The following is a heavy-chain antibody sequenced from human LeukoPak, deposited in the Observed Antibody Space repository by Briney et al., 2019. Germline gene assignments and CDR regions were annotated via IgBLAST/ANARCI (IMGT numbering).Heavy chain of an antibody. CDR2: IIPILGIA. D-gene: IGHD5-24*01. V-gene: IGHV1-69*04. CDR3: ARIEGERWLRIDY. CDR1: GGTFSSYA. J-gene: IGHJ4*02. Sequence: ASVKVSCKASGGTFSSYAISWVRQAPGQGLEWMGRIIPILGIANYAQKFQGRVTITADKSTSTAYMELSSLRSEDTAVYYCARIEGERWLRIDYWGQGTLVTVSS.